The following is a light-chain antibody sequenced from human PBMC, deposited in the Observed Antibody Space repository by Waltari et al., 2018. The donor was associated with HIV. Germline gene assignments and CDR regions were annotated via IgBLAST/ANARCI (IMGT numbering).Light chain of an antibody. V-gene: IGLV2-14*01. CDR3: SSYTSSSTLV. Sequence: QSALTQPAPVSGSPGQSITISRTVTSSDVGGYNYVSWYQQHPGKAPKLKIYEVSNRPSGVSNRFSGSKSGNTASLTISGLQAEDEADYYCSSYTSSSTLVFGGGTELTVL. J-gene: IGLJ2*01. CDR1: SSDVGGYNY. CDR2: EVS.